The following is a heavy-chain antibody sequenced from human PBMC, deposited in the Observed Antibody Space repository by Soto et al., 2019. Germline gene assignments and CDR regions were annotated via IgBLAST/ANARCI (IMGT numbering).Heavy chain of an antibody. CDR3: ARVSYHGDYDPYWYFDL. D-gene: IGHD4-17*01. V-gene: IGHV1-3*01. J-gene: IGHJ2*01. CDR1: GYTFTSYA. Sequence: ASVKVSCKASGYTFTSYAMHWVRQAPGQRLEWMGWINAGNGNTKYSQKFQGRVTITRDTSASTAYMELSSLRSEDTAVYYCARVSYHGDYDPYWYFDLWGRGXLVTVYS. CDR2: INAGNGNT.